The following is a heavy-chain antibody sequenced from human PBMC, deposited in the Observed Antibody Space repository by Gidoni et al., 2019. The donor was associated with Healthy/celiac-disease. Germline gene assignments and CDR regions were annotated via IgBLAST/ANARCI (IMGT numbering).Heavy chain of an antibody. V-gene: IGHV3-7*01. D-gene: IGHD2-15*01. CDR1: GFTFSNYW. J-gene: IGHJ4*02. Sequence: EVQLVESGGGLVQPGGSLRLSCAASGFTFSNYWMSWIRQAPGGGLEWVVNIKEEGSEQYYMDAVKGRFTFSRDNAKNALYLQMNSMRAEDTAVYYCARDRWTDYWGQGTLVTVSS. CDR3: ARDRWTDY. CDR2: IKEEGSEQ.